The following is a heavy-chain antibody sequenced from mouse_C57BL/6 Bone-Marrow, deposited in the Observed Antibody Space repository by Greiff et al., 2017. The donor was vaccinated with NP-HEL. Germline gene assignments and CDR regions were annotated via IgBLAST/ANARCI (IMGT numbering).Heavy chain of an antibody. D-gene: IGHD2-4*01. CDR1: GFTFSDFY. V-gene: IGHV7-1*01. J-gene: IGHJ4*01. CDR3: ARAIYYDYDGAMDY. CDR2: SRNKANDYTT. Sequence: EVQGVESGGGLVQSGRSLRLSCATSGFTFSDFYMEWVRQAPGKGLEWIAASRNKANDYTTEYSASVKGRFIVSRDTSQSILYLQMNALRAEDTAIYYCARAIYYDYDGAMDYWGQGTSVTVSS.